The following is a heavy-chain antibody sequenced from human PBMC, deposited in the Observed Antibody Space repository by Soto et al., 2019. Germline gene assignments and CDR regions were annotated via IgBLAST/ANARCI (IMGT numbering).Heavy chain of an antibody. CDR2: IIPIFGTA. J-gene: IGHJ6*02. Sequence: SVKVSCKASGGTFSSYAISWVRQAPGQGLEWMGGIIPIFGTANYAQKFQGRVTITADESTSTAYMELGSLRSEDTAVYYCARGALDFWSGYYSPEYYYYGMDVWGQGTTVTVSS. V-gene: IGHV1-69*13. D-gene: IGHD3-3*01. CDR3: ARGALDFWSGYYSPEYYYYGMDV. CDR1: GGTFSSYA.